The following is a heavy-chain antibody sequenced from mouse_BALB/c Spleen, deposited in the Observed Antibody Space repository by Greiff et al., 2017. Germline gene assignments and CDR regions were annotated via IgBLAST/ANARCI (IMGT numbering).Heavy chain of an antibody. D-gene: IGHD4-1*01. Sequence: EVQLVESGPELVKPGASVKISCKASGYTFTDYNMHWVKQIHGKSLEWIGYIYPYNGGTGYNQKFKSKATLTVDNSSSTAYMELRSLTSEDSAVYYCARIWDYFDYWGQGTTLTVSS. V-gene: IGHV1S29*02. J-gene: IGHJ2*01. CDR3: ARIWDYFDY. CDR1: GYTFTDYN. CDR2: IYPYNGGT.